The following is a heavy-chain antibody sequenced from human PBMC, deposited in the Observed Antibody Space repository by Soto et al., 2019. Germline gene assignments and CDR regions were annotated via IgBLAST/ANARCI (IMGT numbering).Heavy chain of an antibody. D-gene: IGHD1-1*01. CDR2: INANGADT. CDR1: GFTFSSYA. V-gene: IGHV3-64D*06. CDR3: VKGVSVEYYYDPMDV. Sequence: EVQLVESGGALVQPGGSLRLSCSASGFTFSSYALFWVRQAPGKGLECVSGINANGADTYYADSVKGRFSVSRDKSKKTLYLQMSSLTTDATAVYYCVKGVSVEYYYDPMDVWGQGTTVAVSS. J-gene: IGHJ6*02.